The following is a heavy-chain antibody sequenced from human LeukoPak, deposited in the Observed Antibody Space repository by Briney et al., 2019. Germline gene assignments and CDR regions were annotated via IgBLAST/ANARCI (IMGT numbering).Heavy chain of an antibody. Sequence: PGGSLRLSCAASGFTFSSYAMHWVRQAPGKGLEWVAVISYDGSNKYYADSVKGRITISRDNSKNTVYLQMNSLRGEDTAVYYCAREGGNSGIDAFDIWGQGTMVTVSS. D-gene: IGHD4-23*01. CDR3: AREGGNSGIDAFDI. CDR1: GFTFSSYA. V-gene: IGHV3-30-3*01. CDR2: ISYDGSNK. J-gene: IGHJ3*02.